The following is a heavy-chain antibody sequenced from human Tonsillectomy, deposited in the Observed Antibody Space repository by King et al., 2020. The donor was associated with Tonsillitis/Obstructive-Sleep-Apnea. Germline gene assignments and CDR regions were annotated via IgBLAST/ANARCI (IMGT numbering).Heavy chain of an antibody. J-gene: IGHJ4*02. D-gene: IGHD7-27*01. CDR2: IYYSGHT. CDR3: ARRVTGDPWIDY. V-gene: IGHV4-39*01. CDR1: GCSISSSTYY. Sequence: QVQLQESGPGLVKPSETLSLTCTVSGCSISSSTYYWGWIRQPPGKGLEWIGSIYYSGHTYFNPSLKSRVTISVDTSKNQFSLKLGSVTAAATAVYYCARRVTGDPWIDYWGQGTLVTVSS.